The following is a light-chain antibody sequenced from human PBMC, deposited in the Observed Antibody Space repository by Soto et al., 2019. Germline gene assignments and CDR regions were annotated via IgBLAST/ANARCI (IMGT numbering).Light chain of an antibody. J-gene: IGKJ5*01. V-gene: IGKV3-20*01. CDR3: QHYAGGSRVT. CDR2: GAS. Sequence: EIVLTQSPGTLSFSPGERATLSFRASQSVSSDYLAWYQQKPGQAPRLLIYGASSRATGIPDRFSGSGFGTDFTLTISRLEPEDFALYYCQHYAGGSRVTFGQGTRLEIK. CDR1: QSVSSDY.